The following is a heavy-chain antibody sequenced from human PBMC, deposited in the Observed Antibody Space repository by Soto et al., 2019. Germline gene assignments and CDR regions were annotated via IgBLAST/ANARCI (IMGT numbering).Heavy chain of an antibody. J-gene: IGHJ5*02. V-gene: IGHV1-69*12. Sequence: QVQLVQSGAEVKKPGSSVKVSCKASGGTFSSYAISWVRQAPGQGLEWMGGIIPIFGTANYAQKFQGRVTTTADESTSTAYMELSSLRSEDTAVYYCARASYYYDSRGFRWFDPWGQGTLVTVSS. CDR2: IIPIFGTA. CDR3: ARASYYYDSRGFRWFDP. CDR1: GGTFSSYA. D-gene: IGHD3-22*01.